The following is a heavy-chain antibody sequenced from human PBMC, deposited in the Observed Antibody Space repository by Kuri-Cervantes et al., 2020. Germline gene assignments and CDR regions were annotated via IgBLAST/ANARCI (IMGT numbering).Heavy chain of an antibody. J-gene: IGHJ6*02. D-gene: IGHD3-10*01. Sequence: GESLKISCAASGFTFSSHVMHWVRQSSGKGPEWLAVISTDGTKAYHADSVKGRFTISRDNSKNTLSLQMDSLRAEDTAVYYCARDSGYYYGSGSQLYYYYGMDVWGQGTTVTVSS. CDR1: GFTFSSHV. CDR3: ARDSGYYYGSGSQLYYYYGMDV. CDR2: ISTDGTKA. V-gene: IGHV3-30*07.